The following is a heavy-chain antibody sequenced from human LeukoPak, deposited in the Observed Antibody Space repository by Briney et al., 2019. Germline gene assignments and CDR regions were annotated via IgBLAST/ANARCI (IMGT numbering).Heavy chain of an antibody. Sequence: ASVKVSCKASADTFTSYYMHWVRQAPGQGLEWMAIINPIGGSTTYAQNFQGRVTMTRNTSISTAYMELSSLRSEDTAVYYCARVGYSYGYSTGYYYYYMDVWGKGTTVTISS. CDR3: ARVGYSYGYSTGYYYYYMDV. D-gene: IGHD5-18*01. J-gene: IGHJ6*03. CDR1: ADTFTSYY. V-gene: IGHV1-46*01. CDR2: INPIGGST.